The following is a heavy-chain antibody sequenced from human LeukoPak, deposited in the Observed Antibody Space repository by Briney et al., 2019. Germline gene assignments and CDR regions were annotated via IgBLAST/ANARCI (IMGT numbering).Heavy chain of an antibody. CDR3: VRDRELNY. CDR2: IYNSGST. V-gene: IGHV4-59*01. D-gene: IGHD1-26*01. Sequence: PSETLSLTCTVPGGSISIYYWSWVRQPPGKGLEWIGYIYNSGSTIYNPSLKSRATISVDTSKNQFSLRLSSVTAVDTAVYYCVRDRELNYWGQGTLVTVSS. J-gene: IGHJ4*02. CDR1: GGSISIYY.